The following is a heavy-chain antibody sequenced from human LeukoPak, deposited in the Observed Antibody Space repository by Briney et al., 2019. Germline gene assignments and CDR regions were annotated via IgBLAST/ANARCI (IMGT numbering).Heavy chain of an antibody. CDR1: GCSISSFY. CDR3: ARDKGLPQAFDI. D-gene: IGHD5/OR15-5a*01. J-gene: IGHJ3*02. V-gene: IGHV4-59*01. CDR2: ISYSETT. Sequence: SETLTLSCTVSGCSISSFYWSWIRQPPGKGLEYIGYISYSETTSYNPSLKSRVTISVDTSKNQFSLKLTSVTADDTAVYYCARDKGLPQAFDIWGQGTMVTVSS.